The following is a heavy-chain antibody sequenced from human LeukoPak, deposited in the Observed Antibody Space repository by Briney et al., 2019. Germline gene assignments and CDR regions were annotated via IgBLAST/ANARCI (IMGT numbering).Heavy chain of an antibody. V-gene: IGHV4-34*01. CDR1: GGSFSGYY. CDR2: INHSGST. CDR3: ARLPDVSGWPFDY. D-gene: IGHD6-19*01. J-gene: IGHJ4*02. Sequence: SETLSLTCAVYGGSFSGYYWSWIRQPPGKGLEWIGEINHSGSTNYNPSLKSRVTISVDTSKNQFSLKLSSVTAADTAIYYCARLPDVSGWPFDYWGQGILVTVSS.